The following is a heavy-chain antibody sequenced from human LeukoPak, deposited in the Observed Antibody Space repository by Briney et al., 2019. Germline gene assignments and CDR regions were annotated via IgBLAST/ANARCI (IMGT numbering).Heavy chain of an antibody. CDR1: GGTFSSYA. CDR3: ARDATPTKDIVVVPAAQTWGY. CDR2: IIPIFGTA. Sequence: SVKVSCKASGGTFSSYAISWVRQAPGQGLEWMGGIIPIFGTANYAQKFQGRVTITADESTSTAYMELSSLRSEGTAVYYCARDATPTKDIVVVPAAQTWGYWGQGTLVTVSS. D-gene: IGHD2-2*01. J-gene: IGHJ4*02. V-gene: IGHV1-69*13.